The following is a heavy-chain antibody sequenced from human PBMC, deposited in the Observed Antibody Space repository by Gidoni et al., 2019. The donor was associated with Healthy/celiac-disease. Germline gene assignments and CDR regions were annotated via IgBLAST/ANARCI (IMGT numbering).Heavy chain of an antibody. CDR1: GFTFSSYS. V-gene: IGHV3-21*01. CDR3: ASSIGDFWSGYSVY. D-gene: IGHD3-3*01. Sequence: EVQLVESGGGLVKPGGSLRLSCAASGFTFSSYSMNWVRQAPGKGLEWVSSISSSSSYIYYADSVKGRFTISRDNAKNSLYLQMNSLRAEDTAVYYCASSIGDFWSGYSVYWGQGTLVTVSS. CDR2: ISSSSSYI. J-gene: IGHJ4*02.